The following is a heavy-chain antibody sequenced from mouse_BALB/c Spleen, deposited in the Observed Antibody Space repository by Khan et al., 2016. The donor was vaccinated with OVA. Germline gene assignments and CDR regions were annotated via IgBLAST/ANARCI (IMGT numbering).Heavy chain of an antibody. CDR1: GFNIKDTY. CDR2: IDPANGKL. Sequence: VQLQQSGAELVKPGASVKLSCTASGFNIKDTYMHWVRQRPEQGLEWIGRIDPANGKLKYDQKFQGKATITAETSSNTAYLQLNRLTSEDTAVSYCASGGLRGIFAIDDWGQGTSVTVSS. V-gene: IGHV14-3*02. CDR3: ASGGLRGIFAIDD. D-gene: IGHD2-4*01. J-gene: IGHJ4*01.